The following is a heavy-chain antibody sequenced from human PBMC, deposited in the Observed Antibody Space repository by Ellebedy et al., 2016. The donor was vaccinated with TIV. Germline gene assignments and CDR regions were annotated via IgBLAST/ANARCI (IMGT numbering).Heavy chain of an antibody. J-gene: IGHJ5*02. D-gene: IGHD2-15*01. Sequence: GESLKISCAASGFTFSDYWMYWVRQAPGKGLEWLANIKTDGTESYYVDSVKGRFTISRDNAKNSLYLQMNSLRAEDTAVYYCARDLEGGYAFASWGQGTLVTVSS. CDR3: ARDLEGGYAFAS. CDR2: IKTDGTES. V-gene: IGHV3-7*01. CDR1: GFTFSDYW.